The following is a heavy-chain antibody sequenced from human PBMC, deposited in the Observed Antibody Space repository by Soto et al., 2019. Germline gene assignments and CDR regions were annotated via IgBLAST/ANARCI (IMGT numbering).Heavy chain of an antibody. J-gene: IGHJ4*02. CDR1: GCTFTTYY. CDR2: INPSGGTT. V-gene: IGHV1-46*01. Sequence: DSVKVSCKASGCTFTTYYIHWVRQAPGQGLEWMGIINPSGGTTSYVHKFQGRVTMTRDTSTSTVYMELSSLRSEDTAVYYCARGYFDPWGQGTLVTVSS. CDR3: ARGYFDP.